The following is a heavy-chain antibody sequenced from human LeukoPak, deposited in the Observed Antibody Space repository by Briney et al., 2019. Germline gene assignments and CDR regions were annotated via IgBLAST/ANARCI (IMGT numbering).Heavy chain of an antibody. CDR2: VNPNSGNT. CDR3: ARGLLVDPEDY. Sequence: ASVKVSCKASGYTFTSYDINWVRQATGQGLEWMGWVNPNSGNTGYAQKFQGRVTMTRNTSISTAYMELSSLRPEDTAVYYCARGLLVDPEDYWGQGTLVTVSS. J-gene: IGHJ4*02. CDR1: GYTFTSYD. V-gene: IGHV1-8*01. D-gene: IGHD3-3*01.